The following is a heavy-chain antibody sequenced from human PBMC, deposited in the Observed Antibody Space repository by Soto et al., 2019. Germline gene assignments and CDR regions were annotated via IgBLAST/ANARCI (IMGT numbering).Heavy chain of an antibody. D-gene: IGHD2-2*01. CDR1: GGSISSSSYY. V-gene: IGHV4-39*07. CDR3: ARDFIVVVPAAIWFDP. Sequence: SDTLSLTCTVSGGSISSSSYYWSWIRQPPGKGLEWIGEINHSGSTNYNPSLKSRVTISVDTSKNQFSLKLSSVTAADTAVYYCARDFIVVVPAAIWFDPWGQGTLVTVSS. CDR2: INHSGST. J-gene: IGHJ5*02.